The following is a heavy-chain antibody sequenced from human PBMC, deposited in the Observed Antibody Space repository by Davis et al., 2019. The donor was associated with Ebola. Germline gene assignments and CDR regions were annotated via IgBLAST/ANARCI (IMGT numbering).Heavy chain of an antibody. Sequence: GESLKISCKASGYKFATYWIGWIRQTPGKGLEWVAIIFPNDSDTEYSPSFEGQVTVSVDKSTSTVYLQWNSLKASDTAIYYCARRLLPSLGYFDSWGQGTQVTVSS. D-gene: IGHD7-27*01. CDR1: GYKFATYW. CDR2: IFPNDSDT. V-gene: IGHV5-51*01. J-gene: IGHJ4*02. CDR3: ARRLLPSLGYFDS.